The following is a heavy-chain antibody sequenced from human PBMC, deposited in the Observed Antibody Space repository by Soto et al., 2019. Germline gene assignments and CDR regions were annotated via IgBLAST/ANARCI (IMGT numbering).Heavy chain of an antibody. D-gene: IGHD1-26*01. Sequence: ASVKVSCKASGYTFTRYYINWVRQAPGQGLEWMGWVSAYNGNTHYEQKLQGRVTLTTDTSTSTAYMELRSLRSDDTAVYFCARGGQWDFLSDYWGQGTLVTVS. V-gene: IGHV1-18*01. CDR3: ARGGQWDFLSDY. CDR2: VSAYNGNT. CDR1: GYTFTRYY. J-gene: IGHJ4*02.